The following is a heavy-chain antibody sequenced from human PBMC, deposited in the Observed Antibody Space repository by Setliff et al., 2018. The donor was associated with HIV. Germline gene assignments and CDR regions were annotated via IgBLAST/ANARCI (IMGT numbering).Heavy chain of an antibody. CDR2: INDSGDT. CDR3: ASFFVTTVTNQDY. CDR1: GGPLSGYC. Sequence: PSETLSLTCGLYGGPLSGYCWTWIRQSPEKGLEWIGEINDSGDTKYNPSLMSRLSMSVEKSKNEFSLKVTSLTAADTAMYYCASFFVTTVTNQDYWGQGTPVTVSS. D-gene: IGHD4-17*01. J-gene: IGHJ4*02. V-gene: IGHV4-34*01.